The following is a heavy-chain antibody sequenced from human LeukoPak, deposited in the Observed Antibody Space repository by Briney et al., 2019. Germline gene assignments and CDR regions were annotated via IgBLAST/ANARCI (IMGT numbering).Heavy chain of an antibody. V-gene: IGHV4-34*01. D-gene: IGHD3-9*01. J-gene: IGHJ6*02. CDR3: ARVKGLRYFDWSPYYYYYYGMDV. Sequence: SETLSLTCAVYGGSFSGYYWSWIRQPPGKGLEWIGEINHSGSTNYNPSLKSRVTISVDTSKNQFSLKLSSVTAADTAVYYCARVKGLRYFDWSPYYYYYYGMDVWGQGTTVTVSS. CDR2: INHSGST. CDR1: GGSFSGYY.